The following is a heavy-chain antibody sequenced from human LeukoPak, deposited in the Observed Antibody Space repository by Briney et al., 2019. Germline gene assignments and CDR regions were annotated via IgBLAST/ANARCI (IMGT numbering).Heavy chain of an antibody. Sequence: GGSLRLSCAASGFTFSTYSMKWVRQAPGKGLEWVSAISGSGGSTYYADSVKGRFTISRDNSKNTLYLQMNSLRAEDTAVYYCATGTLSGSYSFDYWGQGTLVTVSS. D-gene: IGHD1-26*01. J-gene: IGHJ4*02. CDR2: ISGSGGST. V-gene: IGHV3-23*01. CDR3: ATGTLSGSYSFDY. CDR1: GFTFSTYS.